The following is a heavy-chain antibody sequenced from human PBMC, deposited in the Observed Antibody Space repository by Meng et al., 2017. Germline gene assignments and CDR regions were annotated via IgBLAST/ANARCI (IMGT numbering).Heavy chain of an antibody. D-gene: IGHD3-16*02. Sequence: GQLVQSGLGLKKPGASVKVSCKASGYTFTSYAMNWVRQAPGQGLEWMGWINTNTGNPTYAQGFTGRFVFSLDTSVSTAYLQISSLKAEDTAVYYCALDPNTFGGVIANYWGQGTLVTVSS. V-gene: IGHV7-4-1*02. CDR1: GYTFTSYA. CDR2: INTNTGNP. CDR3: ALDPNTFGGVIANY. J-gene: IGHJ4*02.